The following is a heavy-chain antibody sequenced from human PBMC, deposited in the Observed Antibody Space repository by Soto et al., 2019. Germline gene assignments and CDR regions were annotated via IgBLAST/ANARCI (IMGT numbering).Heavy chain of an antibody. Sequence: GGSLRLSCAASGFTFSSYAMSWVRQAPGKGLEWVSAISGSGGSTYYADSGKGRFTISRDNSKNTMYLQMNSLRAEDTAVYYCAKPTTVTPQRTYYYYYGMDVWGQGTTVTVSS. CDR3: AKPTTVTPQRTYYYYYGMDV. CDR2: ISGSGGST. V-gene: IGHV3-23*01. J-gene: IGHJ6*02. CDR1: GFTFSSYA. D-gene: IGHD4-17*01.